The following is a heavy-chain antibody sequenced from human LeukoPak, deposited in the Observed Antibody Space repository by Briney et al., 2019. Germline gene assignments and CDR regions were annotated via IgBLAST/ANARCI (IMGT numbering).Heavy chain of an antibody. CDR1: GYTFTGYY. CDR2: INPSGGST. V-gene: IGHV1-46*01. Sequence: ASVKVSCKASGYTFTGYYMHWVRQAPGQGLEWMGIINPSGGSTSYAQKFQGRVTMTRDTSTSTVYMELSSLRSEDTAVYYCARDLGSWYEFDYWGQGTLVTVSS. D-gene: IGHD6-13*01. J-gene: IGHJ4*02. CDR3: ARDLGSWYEFDY.